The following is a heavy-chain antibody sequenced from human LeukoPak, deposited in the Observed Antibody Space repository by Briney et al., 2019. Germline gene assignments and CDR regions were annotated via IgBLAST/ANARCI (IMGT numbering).Heavy chain of an antibody. Sequence: GESLRLSCAASGFTFSSYAMSWVRQAPGKGLEYVSAISSNGGRTYYANSVKGRFTISRDNSRNTLYLQMGSLRAEDMAVYYCATYYYDSGGFHFHHWGQGTLVTVSS. CDR1: GFTFSSYA. J-gene: IGHJ1*01. CDR3: ATYYYDSGGFHFHH. CDR2: ISSNGGRT. D-gene: IGHD3-22*01. V-gene: IGHV3-64*01.